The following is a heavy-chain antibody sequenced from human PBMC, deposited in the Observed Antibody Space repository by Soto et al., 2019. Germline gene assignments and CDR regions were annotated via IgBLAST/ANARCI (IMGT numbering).Heavy chain of an antibody. CDR3: ARAPLSSNLDY. V-gene: IGHV3-7*01. D-gene: IGHD6-19*01. Sequence: PGGSLRLSCAASGFTFSSYWMSWVRQAPGKGLEWVANIKQDGSEKYYVDSVKGRFTISRDNAKNSLYLQMNSLRAEGTAVYYCARAPLSSNLDYWGQGTLVTVSS. CDR1: GFTFSSYW. CDR2: IKQDGSEK. J-gene: IGHJ4*02.